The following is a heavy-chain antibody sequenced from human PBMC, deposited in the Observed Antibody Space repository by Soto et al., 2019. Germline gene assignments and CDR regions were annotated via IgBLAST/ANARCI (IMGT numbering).Heavy chain of an antibody. Sequence: ASVEVSCKASGYTFTSYDINWVRQATGQGLEWMGWMNPNSAKTGYAQKFQGRVTMTRNTSISTAYMELSSLRSEDTAVYYCARGFDYFDYWGQGTLVTVSS. V-gene: IGHV1-8*01. CDR3: ARGFDYFDY. CDR1: GYTFTSYD. J-gene: IGHJ4*02. CDR2: MNPNSAKT.